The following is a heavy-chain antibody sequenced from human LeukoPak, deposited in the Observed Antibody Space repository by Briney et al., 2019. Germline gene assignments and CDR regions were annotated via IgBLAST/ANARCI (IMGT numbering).Heavy chain of an antibody. Sequence: GGSLRLSCAASGFSFGTYWMHWVRQAPGKGLVWVSRINSDGSSTSYADSVKGRFTISRDNAKNTLSLQMNSLRAEDTAVYYCAKGAAFLEWLLYDYWGQGTLVTVSS. V-gene: IGHV3-74*01. CDR1: GFSFGTYW. CDR3: AKGAAFLEWLLYDY. J-gene: IGHJ4*02. D-gene: IGHD3-3*01. CDR2: INSDGSST.